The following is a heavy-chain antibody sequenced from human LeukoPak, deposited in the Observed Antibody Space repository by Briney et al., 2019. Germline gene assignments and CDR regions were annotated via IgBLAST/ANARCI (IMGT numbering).Heavy chain of an antibody. J-gene: IGHJ6*03. CDR3: AKVRPHYDILTGYYLPYYYYMDV. Sequence: SETLSLTCTVSGGSISSYYWSWIRQPPGKGLEWIGYIYYSGSTNYNPSLKSRVTISVDTSKNQFSLKLSSVTAADTAVYYCAKVRPHYDILTGYYLPYYYYMDVWGKGTTVTVSS. CDR2: IYYSGST. V-gene: IGHV4-59*01. D-gene: IGHD3-9*01. CDR1: GGSISSYY.